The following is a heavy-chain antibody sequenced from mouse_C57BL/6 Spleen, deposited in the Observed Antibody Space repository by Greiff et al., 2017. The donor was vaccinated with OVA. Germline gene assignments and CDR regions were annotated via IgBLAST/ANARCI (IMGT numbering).Heavy chain of an antibody. V-gene: IGHV1-82*01. CDR2: IYPGDGDT. CDR3: ARAITTVDY. CDR1: GYAFSSSW. J-gene: IGHJ2*01. Sequence: QVQLQQSGPELVKPGASVKISCKASGYAFSSSWMNWVKQRPGKGLEWIGRIYPGDGDTNYNGKFKGKATLTADKSSSTAYMQLSSLTSEDSAVYFWARAITTVDYWGQGTTLTVSS. D-gene: IGHD1-1*01.